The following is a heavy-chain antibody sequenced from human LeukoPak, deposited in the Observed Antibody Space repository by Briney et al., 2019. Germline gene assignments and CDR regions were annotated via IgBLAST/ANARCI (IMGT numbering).Heavy chain of an antibody. J-gene: IGHJ5*02. V-gene: IGHV4-34*01. D-gene: IGHD6-13*01. CDR1: GGSFSGYY. CDR3: ARKQQLVRGHWFDP. CDR2: INHSGST. Sequence: KTSETLSLTCAVYGGSFSGYYWSWIRQPPGKGLEWIGEINHSGSTNYNPSLKSRVTISVDTSKNQFSLKLSSVTAADMAVYYCARKQQLVRGHWFDPWGQGTLVTVSS.